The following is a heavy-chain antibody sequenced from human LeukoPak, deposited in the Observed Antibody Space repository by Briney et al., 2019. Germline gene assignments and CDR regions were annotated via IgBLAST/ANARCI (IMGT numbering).Heavy chain of an antibody. D-gene: IGHD6-13*01. Sequence: GGSLRLSCAASGFTFSTYAMSWVRQAPGKGLEWVSAISVSAGSTYYADSVKGRFTISRDDSKNTLYLQMNSLRAEDTAVYYCATGSVRYSASWYSQEGDYWGQGTLVTVSS. CDR1: GFTFSTYA. V-gene: IGHV3-23*01. CDR3: ATGSVRYSASWYSQEGDY. CDR2: ISVSAGST. J-gene: IGHJ4*02.